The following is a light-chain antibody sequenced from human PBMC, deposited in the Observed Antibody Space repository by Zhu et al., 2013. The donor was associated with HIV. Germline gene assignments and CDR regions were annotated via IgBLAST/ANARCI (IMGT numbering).Light chain of an antibody. J-gene: IGKJ4*01. CDR1: QGIRSA. CDR3: QQFLNYPLT. V-gene: IGKV1D-13*01. CDR2: HAS. Sequence: SQMTQSPSSLSASVGDRVTITCRASQGIRSALAWYQQRPGQTPKLLISHASSLQSGVPSRFSGSGSATDFSLTINDLQPDDFATYYCQQFLNYPLTFGGGTKVEIK.